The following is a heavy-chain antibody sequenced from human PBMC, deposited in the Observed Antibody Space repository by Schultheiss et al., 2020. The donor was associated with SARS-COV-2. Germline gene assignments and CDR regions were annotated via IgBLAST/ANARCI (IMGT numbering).Heavy chain of an antibody. CDR3: ARENIVVVPAAIAFDI. Sequence: SETLSLTCTVSGGSIRSYYWSWIRQPPGKGLEWIGYIYYSESTKYNPSLKSRVTISVDTSKNQFSLKLSSVTAADTAVYYCARENIVVVPAAIAFDIWGQGTMVTVSS. D-gene: IGHD2-2*02. V-gene: IGHV4-59*12. J-gene: IGHJ3*02. CDR1: GGSIRSYY. CDR2: IYYSEST.